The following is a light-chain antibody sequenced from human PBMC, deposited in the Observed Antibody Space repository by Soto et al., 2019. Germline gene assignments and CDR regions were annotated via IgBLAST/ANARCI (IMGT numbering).Light chain of an antibody. J-gene: IGKJ4*01. Sequence: EVVMTQSPATLSVSPGERATLSCRASQTVSNNLAWYQQKPGQPPRLLIFSASSRAAGIPVRFSGSGSGTEFTLTISSLQSEDFAVYYCQHYDHWSRSLTFGGGTKVDLK. CDR1: QTVSNN. CDR2: SAS. CDR3: QHYDHWSRSLT. V-gene: IGKV3-15*01.